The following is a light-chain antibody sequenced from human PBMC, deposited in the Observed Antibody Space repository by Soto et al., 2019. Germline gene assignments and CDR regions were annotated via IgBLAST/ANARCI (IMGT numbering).Light chain of an antibody. V-gene: IGLV2-8*01. CDR1: SSDIGGYNY. Sequence: QSALTQPPSASGSPGQSVTISCTGTSSDIGGYNYVSWYQHHPGKAPKVMIYEVSKRPSGVPDRFSGSKSGNTASLTVSGLQPDDYADYYCSSYAGSNNVVVFGGGTKLTVL. CDR2: EVS. CDR3: SSYAGSNNVVV. J-gene: IGLJ3*02.